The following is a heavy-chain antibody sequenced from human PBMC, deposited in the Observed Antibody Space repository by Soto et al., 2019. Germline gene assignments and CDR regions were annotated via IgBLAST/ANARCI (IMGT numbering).Heavy chain of an antibody. CDR3: AIIFGLVIHGVYYFDY. Sequence: QVQLVQSGAEVKKPGASVKVSCKASGYTFTSYGISWVRQAPGQGLEWMGWISAYNGNTNYAQKLQGRVTMTTDTSTSIAYLELRSLRSDDMVVYYCAIIFGLVIHGVYYFDYWGQGTLVTVSS. D-gene: IGHD3-3*01. CDR2: ISAYNGNT. J-gene: IGHJ4*02. V-gene: IGHV1-18*03. CDR1: GYTFTSYG.